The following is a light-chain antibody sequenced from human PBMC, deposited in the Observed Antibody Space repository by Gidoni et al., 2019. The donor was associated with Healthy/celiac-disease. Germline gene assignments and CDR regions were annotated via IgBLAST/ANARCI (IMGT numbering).Light chain of an antibody. CDR1: QSVSSSY. CDR3: QQYGSSPYT. CDR2: GAS. V-gene: IGKV3-20*01. J-gene: IGKJ2*01. Sequence: EIVLTQSPGTLSLSPGERATLSCRASQSVSSSYLAWYQQKPGQAPRLLIYGASSRATGNPDRFSGSGSGTDFTLTISRLVPEDFAVYYCQQYGSSPYTFXQXTKLXIK.